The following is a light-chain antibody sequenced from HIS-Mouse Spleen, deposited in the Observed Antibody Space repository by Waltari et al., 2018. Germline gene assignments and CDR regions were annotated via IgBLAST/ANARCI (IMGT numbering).Light chain of an antibody. CDR3: QSADSSGTYHVV. CDR1: ALPKQY. CDR2: KDS. J-gene: IGLJ2*01. Sequence: SYELTQPPSVSVSPGQTATNTCSGDALPKQYAYWYQQKPGQAPVLVIYKDSERPSGIPERFSGSSSGTTVTLTISGVQAEDEADYYCQSADSSGTYHVVFGGGTKLTVL. V-gene: IGLV3-25*03.